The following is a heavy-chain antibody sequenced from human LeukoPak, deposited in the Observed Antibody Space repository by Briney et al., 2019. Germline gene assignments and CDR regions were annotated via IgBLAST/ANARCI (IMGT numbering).Heavy chain of an antibody. V-gene: IGHV1-2*02. CDR2: INPKSGGT. CDR3: ARDKLRYFDY. J-gene: IGHJ4*03. CDR1: GYTFTDYY. Sequence: GASVKVSCKASGYTFTDYYMHWVRQCPGQGLEWMGWINPKSGGTNYAQQFQGRVTMTRDTSISTAYMELSRLRSDDTAMYYCARDKLRYFDYWGQGTLVTVSS. D-gene: IGHD3-10*01.